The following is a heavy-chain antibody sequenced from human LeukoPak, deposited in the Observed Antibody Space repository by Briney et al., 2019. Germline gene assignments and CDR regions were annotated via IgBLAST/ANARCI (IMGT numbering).Heavy chain of an antibody. CDR3: ARDPSDYDILTGYYVHDY. CDR1: GYTFTGYY. CDR2: INPSSGGT. D-gene: IGHD3-9*01. V-gene: IGHV1-2*02. J-gene: IGHJ4*02. Sequence: ASVKVSCKASGYTFTGYYMHWVRQAPGQGLEWMGWINPSSGGTNYAQKFQGRVTMTRDTSISTAYMELSRLRSDDTAVYYCARDPSDYDILTGYYVHDYWGQGTLVTVSS.